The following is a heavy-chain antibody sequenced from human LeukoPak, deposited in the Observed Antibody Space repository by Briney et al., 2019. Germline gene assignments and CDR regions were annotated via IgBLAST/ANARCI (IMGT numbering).Heavy chain of an antibody. CDR2: IYNSGST. CDR3: ARRFDPWGAGMDV. Sequence: SETLSLTCTVSGGSISSYYWSWIRQPPGKGLECIEYIYNSGSTNYNPSLKSRVTISVDTSKNQFSLKVSSVTAADTAVYYCARRFDPWGAGMDVWGQGTTVTVFS. D-gene: IGHD7-27*01. CDR1: GGSISSYY. J-gene: IGHJ6*02. V-gene: IGHV4-59*08.